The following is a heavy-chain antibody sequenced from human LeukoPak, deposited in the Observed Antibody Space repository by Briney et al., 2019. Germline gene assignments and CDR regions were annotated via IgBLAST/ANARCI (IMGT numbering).Heavy chain of an antibody. CDR3: ARGGRSYYDFWSGDPDYYFDY. J-gene: IGHJ4*02. D-gene: IGHD3-3*01. CDR1: GYTFTSYY. CDR2: INPSGGST. V-gene: IGHV1-46*01. Sequence: GASVKVSCKASGYTFTSYYMHWVRQAPGQGLEWMGIINPSGGSTSYAQKFQGRVTMTRDTSTSTVYMELSSLRSEDTAVYYCARGGRSYYDFWSGDPDYYFDYWGQGTLVTVSS.